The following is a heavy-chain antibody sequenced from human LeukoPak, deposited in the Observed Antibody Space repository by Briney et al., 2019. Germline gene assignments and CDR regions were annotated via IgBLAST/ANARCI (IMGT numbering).Heavy chain of an antibody. CDR1: GFTVSSNY. D-gene: IGHD5-12*01. V-gene: IGHV3-7*01. CDR2: IKQDGSEK. J-gene: IGHJ5*02. Sequence: GGSLRLSCAASGFTVSSNYMSWVRQAPGKGLEWVANIKQDGSEKYYVDSVKGRFTISRDNAKNSLYLQMNSLRAEDTAVYYCARGRGFLFDPWGQGTLVTVSS. CDR3: ARGRGFLFDP.